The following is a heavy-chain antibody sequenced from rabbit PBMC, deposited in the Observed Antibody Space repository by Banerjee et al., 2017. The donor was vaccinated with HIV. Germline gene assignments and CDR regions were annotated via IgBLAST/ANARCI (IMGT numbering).Heavy chain of an antibody. CDR3: ARTYGTFSGEIYFNL. CDR2: IYTDSGTT. D-gene: IGHD1-1*01. J-gene: IGHJ4*01. V-gene: IGHV1S45*01. CDR1: GFDFSSSYY. Sequence: QQQLEESGGGLVKPGGTLTLTCKASGFDFSSSYYMCWVRQAPGKGLEWIGCIYTDSGTTGYASWVNGRFTISKTSSTTVTLQMTSLTAADTATYFCARTYGTFSGEIYFNLWGQGTLVTVS.